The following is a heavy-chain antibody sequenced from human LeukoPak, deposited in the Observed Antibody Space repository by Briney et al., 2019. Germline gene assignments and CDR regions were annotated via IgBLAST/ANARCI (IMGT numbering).Heavy chain of an antibody. V-gene: IGHV4-61*01. J-gene: IGHJ4*02. Sequence: SETLSLTCTVSGGSVSSGSNYWSWIRQPPGKGLEWIGYIYYSGSTNYNPSLKSRVTISVDTSKNQFSLKLSSVTAADTAVYYCARDVPQTYCGGDCYSYYFDYWGQGTLVTVSS. CDR3: ARDVPQTYCGGDCYSYYFDY. D-gene: IGHD2-21*02. CDR1: GGSVSSGSNY. CDR2: IYYSGST.